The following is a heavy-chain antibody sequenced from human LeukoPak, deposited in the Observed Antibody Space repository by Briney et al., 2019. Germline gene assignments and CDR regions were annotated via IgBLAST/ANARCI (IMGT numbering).Heavy chain of an antibody. CDR3: AKDPTYYYDSSGYYSWFDP. V-gene: IGHV3-23*01. Sequence: SGGSLRLSCAASGFTFSSYAMSWVRQAPGKGLEWVSAISGSGGSTYYADSVKGRFTTSRDNSKNTLYLQMNSLRAEDTAVYYCAKDPTYYYDSSGYYSWFDPWGQGTLVTVSS. CDR2: ISGSGGST. CDR1: GFTFSSYA. J-gene: IGHJ5*02. D-gene: IGHD3-22*01.